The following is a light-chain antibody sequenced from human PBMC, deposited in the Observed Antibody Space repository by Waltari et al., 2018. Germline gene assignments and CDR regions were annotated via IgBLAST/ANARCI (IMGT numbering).Light chain of an antibody. Sequence: EIVLTQSPGTLSLSPGETATLPCRASQSINYKYLAWYQQKPDQTPRLLIYGTSTRAAGTPDRFRGSGSGTDFTLTVSGLEPDDFSVYYCQQYGASPVTFGGGTKVEFK. CDR1: QSINYKY. CDR3: QQYGASPVT. CDR2: GTS. J-gene: IGKJ4*01. V-gene: IGKV3-20*01.